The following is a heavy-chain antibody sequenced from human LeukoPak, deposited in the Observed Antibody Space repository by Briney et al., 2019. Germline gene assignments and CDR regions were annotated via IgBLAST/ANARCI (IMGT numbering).Heavy chain of an antibody. Sequence: ASVKVSCKASGYTFTSYGVSWVRQAPGQGLEWMGWISTYNGNTNYAQKFQGRVNMTTDTSTSTAYMGLRSLRSDDTAVYYCARDQGYYFDYWGQGTLVTVSS. V-gene: IGHV1-18*01. J-gene: IGHJ4*02. CDR3: ARDQGYYFDY. CDR2: ISTYNGNT. CDR1: GYTFTSYG.